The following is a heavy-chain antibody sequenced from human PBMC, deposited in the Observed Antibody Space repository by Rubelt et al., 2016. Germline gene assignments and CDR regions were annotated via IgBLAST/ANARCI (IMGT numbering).Heavy chain of an antibody. CDR3: ARQDTTFDY. CDR1: GVSITSSY. V-gene: IGHV4-59*08. J-gene: IGHJ4*02. CDR2: IHYSGST. Sequence: QVQLQESGPGLVKPSGTLSLTCTVSGVSITSSYWSWIRHPPGKGLEWIGYIHYSGSTNYNPSLKSRVPISVDTSKNQSSQRLSSVTAADTAVYYWARQDTTFDYWGQGTLVTVSS. D-gene: IGHD5-18*01.